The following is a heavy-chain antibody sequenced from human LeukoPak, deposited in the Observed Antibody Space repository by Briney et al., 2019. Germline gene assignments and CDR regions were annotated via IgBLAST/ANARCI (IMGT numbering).Heavy chain of an antibody. V-gene: IGHV3-48*02. CDR3: AREVAAAGTFDY. CDR1: GGTLSSDS. CDR2: ISIYTRNM. D-gene: IGHD6-13*01. Sequence: PGESLRLTCAATGGTLSSDSMNWVRQAPGKGLEWISHISIYTRNMYYGDSVKGRFTISRDNTKNSLYLQLESLRDEDTAVYYCAREVAAAGTFDYWGQGTLVTVSS. J-gene: IGHJ4*02.